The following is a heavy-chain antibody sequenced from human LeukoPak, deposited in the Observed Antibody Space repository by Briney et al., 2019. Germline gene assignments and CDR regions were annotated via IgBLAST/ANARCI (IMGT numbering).Heavy chain of an antibody. CDR3: AKNHNTYYDYVWGSYRGGIYFDY. V-gene: IGHV3-23*01. J-gene: IGHJ4*02. CDR1: GFTFSSYA. Sequence: RAGGSLRLSRAASGFTFSSYAMSWVRQAPGKGLEWVSAIRGSSGSTYYADSVKGRFTISRGNSKNTLYLQMNSLRAEDTAVYYCAKNHNTYYDYVWGSYRGGIYFDYWGQGTLVTVSS. D-gene: IGHD3-16*02. CDR2: IRGSSGST.